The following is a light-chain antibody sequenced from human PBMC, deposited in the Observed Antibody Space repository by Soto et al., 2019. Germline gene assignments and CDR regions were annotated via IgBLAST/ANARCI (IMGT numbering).Light chain of an antibody. CDR1: SSDVGGYNY. CDR3: SSYAGSNYV. J-gene: IGLJ1*01. V-gene: IGLV2-8*01. CDR2: EVS. Sequence: QSALTQPPSASGSPGQSVTISCTGTSSDVGGYNYVSWYQQHPGKAPKLMIYEVSKRPSGVPDRFSGSKSGNTASLTVSGLQAEDEADYYCSSYAGSNYVFGTGTEVTVL.